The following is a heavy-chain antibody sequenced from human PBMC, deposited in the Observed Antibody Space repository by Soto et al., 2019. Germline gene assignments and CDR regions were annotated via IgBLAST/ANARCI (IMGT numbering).Heavy chain of an antibody. V-gene: IGHV3-30*18. CDR3: AKPDSSGWYYFDY. Sequence: GGSLTLSCAASGFTFSSYGMHWVRQAPGKGLEWVAVISYDGSNKYYADSVKGRFTISRDNSKNTLYLQMNSLRAEDTAVYYCAKPDSSGWYYFDYWGQGTLVTVSS. J-gene: IGHJ4*02. CDR2: ISYDGSNK. D-gene: IGHD6-19*01. CDR1: GFTFSSYG.